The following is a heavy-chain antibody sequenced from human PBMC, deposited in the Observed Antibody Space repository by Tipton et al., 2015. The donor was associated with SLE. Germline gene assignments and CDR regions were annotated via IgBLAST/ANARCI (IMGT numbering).Heavy chain of an antibody. CDR1: GYTFTTYG. Sequence: QSGAEVKKPGASVRVSCKASGYTFTTYGISWVRQAPGHGLEWMGLINPSGGGTNYAQKFQGRVTMTRDTSTSTVHIDLGSLRSDDTAVYYCAREGSSIAARQLDSWGQGTLVTVSS. CDR3: AREGSSIAARQLDS. J-gene: IGHJ4*02. D-gene: IGHD6-6*01. CDR2: INPSGGGT. V-gene: IGHV1-46*01.